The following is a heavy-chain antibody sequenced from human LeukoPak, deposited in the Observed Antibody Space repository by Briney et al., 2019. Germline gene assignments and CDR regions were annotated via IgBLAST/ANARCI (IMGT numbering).Heavy chain of an antibody. CDR1: GFTFSSFW. CDR2: IFTGGDNT. CDR3: VCLGLGGLSLD. D-gene: IGHD3-16*01. Sequence: GGSLRLSCAASGFTFSSFWMHWVRQAPGKGLERVSRIFTGGDNTTYADSVKGRFIISRDNAKNTLYLQMNSLRVEDTAVYYCVCLGLGGLSLDWGQGTLVTVSS. V-gene: IGHV3-74*01. J-gene: IGHJ4*02.